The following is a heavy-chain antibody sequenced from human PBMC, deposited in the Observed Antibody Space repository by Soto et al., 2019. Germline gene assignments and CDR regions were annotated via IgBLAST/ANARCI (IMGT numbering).Heavy chain of an antibody. Sequence: PSETLSLTCSVSGGSVSYNSYYWGWIRQPPGKGLEWVGGIFYTGTTYYNPSLKDRVSISVDTSKNSFSLNLTSVTAADTAVYFCARLVVVAPVANVWGQGARVTVSS. D-gene: IGHD2-21*01. CDR1: GGSVSYNSYY. CDR2: IFYTGTT. CDR3: ARLVVVAPVANV. V-gene: IGHV4-39*01. J-gene: IGHJ4*02.